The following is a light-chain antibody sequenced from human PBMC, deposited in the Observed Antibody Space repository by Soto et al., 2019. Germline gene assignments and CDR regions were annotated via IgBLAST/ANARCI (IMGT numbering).Light chain of an antibody. V-gene: IGKV3D-20*02. Sequence: EIVLTQSPGTLSLSPGERATLSCRASQSITNYLAWYQQRAGQAPRLLIYGASSRATGIPDRFSGSGSGTDFTLTISRLEPEDFAVYYCQQRSSWPPRYTFGQGTKLEIK. CDR3: QQRSSWPPRYT. CDR2: GAS. J-gene: IGKJ2*01. CDR1: QSITNY.